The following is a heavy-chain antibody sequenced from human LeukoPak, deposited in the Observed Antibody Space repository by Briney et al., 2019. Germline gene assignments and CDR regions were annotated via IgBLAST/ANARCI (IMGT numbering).Heavy chain of an antibody. CDR3: ARGGSRYSGCKDY. J-gene: IGHJ4*02. V-gene: IGHV3-21*01. CDR2: ISSSSSYI. Sequence: GGSLRLSCAASGFTFSSYSMNWVRQAPGKGLEWVSSISSSSSYIYYADSVKGRFTISRDNAKNSLYLQMNSLRAEDTAVYYCARGGSRYSGCKDYWGQGTLVTVSS. D-gene: IGHD2-15*01. CDR1: GFTFSSYS.